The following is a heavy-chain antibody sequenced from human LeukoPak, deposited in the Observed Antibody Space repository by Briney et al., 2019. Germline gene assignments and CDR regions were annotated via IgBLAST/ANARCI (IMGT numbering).Heavy chain of an antibody. Sequence: PGGSLRLPCAASGFTFSSYAMHWVRQAPGKGLEWVAVISYDGSNKYYADSVKGRFTISRDNSKNTLYLQMNSLRAEDTAVYYCASLPLSRTDAFDIWGQGTMVTVSS. J-gene: IGHJ3*02. CDR2: ISYDGSNK. D-gene: IGHD1-14*01. V-gene: IGHV3-30-3*01. CDR1: GFTFSSYA. CDR3: ASLPLSRTDAFDI.